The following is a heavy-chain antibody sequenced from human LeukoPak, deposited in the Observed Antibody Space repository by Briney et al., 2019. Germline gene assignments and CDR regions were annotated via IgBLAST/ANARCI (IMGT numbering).Heavy chain of an antibody. Sequence: SETLSLTCTVSGGSINYDYWRWIRQSPGKPLEGIEYIHYSGATNYSPSLNSRVTISVDTSKNQFSLKLSSVTAADTALYYCATLRGASTAVFDSWGQGTLVTVSS. J-gene: IGHJ4*02. D-gene: IGHD2-21*02. V-gene: IGHV4-59*08. CDR2: IHYSGAT. CDR3: ATLRGASTAVFDS. CDR1: GGSINYDY.